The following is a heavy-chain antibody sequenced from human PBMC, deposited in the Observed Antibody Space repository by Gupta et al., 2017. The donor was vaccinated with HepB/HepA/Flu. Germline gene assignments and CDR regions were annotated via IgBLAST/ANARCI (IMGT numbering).Heavy chain of an antibody. V-gene: IGHV1-46*01. Sequence: QVQLVQSGAEVKKPGASVKVSCKASGYNFTTSTYSFHWVRQAPAQGLEWVGIINPNNGGTAYAQNFRGRVVMTGDTSTSTVYMELGSLRSEDTAIYFCARVCCSNGLCWPDFWGQGTLVTVSS. CDR2: INPNNGGT. CDR1: GYNFTTSTYS. CDR3: ARVCCSNGLCWPDF. D-gene: IGHD2-8*01. J-gene: IGHJ4*02.